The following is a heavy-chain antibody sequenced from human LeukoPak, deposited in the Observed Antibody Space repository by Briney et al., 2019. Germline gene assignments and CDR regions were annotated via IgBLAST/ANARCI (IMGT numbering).Heavy chain of an antibody. V-gene: IGHV4-39*02. Sequence: PSETLSLTCTVSGGSISSSSYYWGWIRQTPGKGREWIGTIYYSGTTYYNPSLKSRVTISADTSKNHFSLKLSSVTAADTAVYYCARPGHSYCYMDVWGKGTTVTVSS. CDR2: IYYSGTT. CDR3: ARPGHSYCYMDV. D-gene: IGHD1-1*01. J-gene: IGHJ6*03. CDR1: GGSISSSSYY.